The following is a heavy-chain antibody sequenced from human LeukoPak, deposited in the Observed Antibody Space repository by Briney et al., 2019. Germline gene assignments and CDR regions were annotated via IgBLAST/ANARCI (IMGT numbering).Heavy chain of an antibody. CDR2: IIGSAGST. D-gene: IGHD3-9*01. J-gene: IGHJ4*02. CDR3: AKCTRVDWLPIDY. CDR1: GFTFSSYA. Sequence: GASLKLSCAASGFTFSSYAMTWVRQAPGKGLEWVSTIIGSAGSTYYADSVKGRFTISRDNSKNTLYLQMNSLRAEDTAVYYCAKCTRVDWLPIDYWGQGTLVT. V-gene: IGHV3-23*01.